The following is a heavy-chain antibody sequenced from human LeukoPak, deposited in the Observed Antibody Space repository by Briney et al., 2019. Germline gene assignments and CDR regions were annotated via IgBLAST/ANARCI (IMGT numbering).Heavy chain of an antibody. D-gene: IGHD1-26*01. V-gene: IGHV4-61*02. CDR2: IYTSGST. CDR3: ARAGSYSVFDY. J-gene: IGHJ4*02. Sequence: SQTLSLTCTVSGGSISSGNYYWYWIRQPAGKGLEWIGRIYTSGSTNYNPSLKSRVTMSVDTSKNQFSLKLSSVTAADTAVYYCARAGSYSVFDYWGQGTLVTVSS. CDR1: GGSISSGNYY.